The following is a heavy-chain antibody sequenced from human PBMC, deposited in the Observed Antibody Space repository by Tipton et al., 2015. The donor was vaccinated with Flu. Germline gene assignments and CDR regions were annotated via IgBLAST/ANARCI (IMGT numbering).Heavy chain of an antibody. Sequence: LRLSCTVSGGSISSDYWSWIRQPAGKGLEWIGRLYTSGTTNYNPSLKSRATMSADTSKNQFSLKLDSVTAADTAVYYCARYYFGSGSYYPRNFDYWGQGTLVTVSS. J-gene: IGHJ4*02. V-gene: IGHV4-4*07. D-gene: IGHD3-10*01. CDR2: LYTSGTT. CDR1: GGSISSDY. CDR3: ARYYFGSGSYYPRNFDY.